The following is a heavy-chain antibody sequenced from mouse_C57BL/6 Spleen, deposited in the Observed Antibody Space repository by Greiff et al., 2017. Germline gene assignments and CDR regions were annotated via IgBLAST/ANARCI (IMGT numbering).Heavy chain of an antibody. CDR2: IYPGDGDT. CDR1: GYAFSSSW. CDR3: ARRDYGSSDWYFDV. V-gene: IGHV1-82*01. J-gene: IGHJ1*03. Sequence: VKLQESGPELVKPGASVKISCKASGYAFSSSWMNWVKQRPGKGLEWIGRIYPGDGDTNYNGKFKGKATLTADKSSSTAYMQLSSLTSEDSAVYFCARRDYGSSDWYFDVWGTGTTVTVSS. D-gene: IGHD1-1*01.